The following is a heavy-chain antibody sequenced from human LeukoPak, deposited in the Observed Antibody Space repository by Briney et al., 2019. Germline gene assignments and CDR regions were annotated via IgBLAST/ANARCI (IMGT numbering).Heavy chain of an antibody. Sequence: PGGSLRLTCAASGFTFSSYAMSWVRQAPGKGLEWVSAISGSGGSTYFADSVKGRFSISRDNSKNTLYLQMNSLRAEDTAVYYCARDRVGATTNFDYWGQETLVTVSS. D-gene: IGHD1-26*01. V-gene: IGHV3-23*01. CDR2: ISGSGGST. CDR1: GFTFSSYA. CDR3: ARDRVGATTNFDY. J-gene: IGHJ4*02.